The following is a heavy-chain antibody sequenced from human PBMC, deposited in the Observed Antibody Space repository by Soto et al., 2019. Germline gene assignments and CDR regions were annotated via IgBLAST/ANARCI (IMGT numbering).Heavy chain of an antibody. CDR2: IIPIFGTA. V-gene: IGHV1-69*13. CDR1: GGTFSSYA. J-gene: IGHJ4*02. CDR3: ARTSPGRAVAGTLDY. D-gene: IGHD6-19*01. Sequence: SVKDSCKASGGTFSSYAISWVRQAPGQGLEWMGGIIPIFGTANYAQKFQGRVTITADESTSTAYMELSSLRSEDTAVYYCARTSPGRAVAGTLDYWGQGTMVTVFS.